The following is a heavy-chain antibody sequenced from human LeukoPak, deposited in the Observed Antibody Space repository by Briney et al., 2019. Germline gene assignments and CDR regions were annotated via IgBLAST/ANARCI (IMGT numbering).Heavy chain of an antibody. V-gene: IGHV2-5*01. CDR1: GFSLSTSGVG. Sequence: GSGPTLVKPTQTLTLTCTFSGFSLSTSGVGVGWIRQPPGKALEWLALIYWNDDKRYSPSLKSRLTITKDTSKNQVVLTMTNMDPVDTATYYCAHIFPGDCSSTSCLNWFDPWGQGTLVTVSS. CDR3: AHIFPGDCSSTSCLNWFDP. D-gene: IGHD2-2*01. CDR2: IYWNDDK. J-gene: IGHJ5*02.